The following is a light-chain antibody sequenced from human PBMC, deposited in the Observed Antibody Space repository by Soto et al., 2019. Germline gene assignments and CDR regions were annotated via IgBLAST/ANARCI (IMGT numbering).Light chain of an antibody. V-gene: IGKV3-15*01. CDR1: QGVGST. Sequence: MTQSPSSLSVSPGARAPLSCRASQGVGSTSAWYQQKPGQTPRLLIYDAYIRATGVPARFSGSGSGTDFTLTINSLQSEDFAVYYCQHYHSWPLTFGGGTKVDI. CDR3: QHYHSWPLT. J-gene: IGKJ4*01. CDR2: DAY.